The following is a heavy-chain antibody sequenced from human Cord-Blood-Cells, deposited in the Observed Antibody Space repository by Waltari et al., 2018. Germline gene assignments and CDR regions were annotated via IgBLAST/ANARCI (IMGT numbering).Heavy chain of an antibody. V-gene: IGHV4-38-2*02. D-gene: IGHD6-6*01. CDR2: IYHSGST. CDR1: GYSISSGYY. J-gene: IGHJ3*02. CDR3: ARDTAARDAFDI. Sequence: QVQLQESGPGLVKPSETLSLTCAVSGYSISSGYYWGWIRQPPGKGLEWIGSIYHSGSTYYNPALRSRVTISVDTSKNHFSLKLSSVTAADTAVYYCARDTAARDAFDIWGQGTMVTVSS.